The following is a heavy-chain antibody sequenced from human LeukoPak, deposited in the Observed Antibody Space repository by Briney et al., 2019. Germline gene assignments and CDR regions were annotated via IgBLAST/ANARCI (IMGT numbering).Heavy chain of an antibody. J-gene: IGHJ4*02. V-gene: IGHV3-11*01. CDR2: SSSRGRTI. D-gene: IGHD3/OR15-3a*01. CDR3: ARRRDFIDY. CDR1: GFTLSDYY. Sequence: GGSLRLSCAASGFTLSDYYMSWIRQAPGKGREWVSYSSSRGRTIYYADSVKGRFAISRDNAKNSLYLQMNSLRAEDTAVYYCARRRDFIDYWGQGTLVTVSS.